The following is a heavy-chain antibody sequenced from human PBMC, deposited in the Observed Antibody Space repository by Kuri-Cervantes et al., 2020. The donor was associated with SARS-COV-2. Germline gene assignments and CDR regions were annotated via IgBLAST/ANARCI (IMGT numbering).Heavy chain of an antibody. D-gene: IGHD4/OR15-4a*01. CDR1: GGSISSGDYY. Sequence: LRLSCTVSGGSISSGDYYWSWIRQPPGKGLEWIGYIYYSGSTYYNPSLKSRVTISVDTSKNQFSLKLSSVTAADTAVYYCARDSPNYAVRDYYYYYGMDVWGQGTTVTVSS. V-gene: IGHV4-30-4*01. CDR3: ARDSPNYAVRDYYYYYGMDV. J-gene: IGHJ6*02. CDR2: IYYSGST.